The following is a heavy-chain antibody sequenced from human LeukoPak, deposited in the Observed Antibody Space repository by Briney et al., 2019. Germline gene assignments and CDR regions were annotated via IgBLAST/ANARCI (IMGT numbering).Heavy chain of an antibody. CDR1: GGTFSSYA. J-gene: IGHJ4*02. CDR3: ARVDSGYCFDY. CDR2: IIPIFGTA. D-gene: IGHD3-22*01. V-gene: IGHV1-69*05. Sequence: ASVKVSCKASGGTFSSYAISWVRQAPGQGLEWMGGIIPIFGTANYAQKFQGSVTITTDESTSTAYMELSSLRSEDTAVYYCARVDSGYCFDYWGQGTLVTVSS.